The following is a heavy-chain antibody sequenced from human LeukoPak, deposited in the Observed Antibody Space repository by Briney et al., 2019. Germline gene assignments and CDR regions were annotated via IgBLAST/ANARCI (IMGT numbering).Heavy chain of an antibody. D-gene: IGHD6-13*01. Sequence: SETLSLTCAVSGYSIRSDYYWGCIRQPPGKGLEWIGSIYQSGSTHYNPSLKSRVTISIDTSKNQFSLKLSSMTAADTAVYYCARNSSWYFDYWGQGTLVTVSS. CDR1: GYSIRSDYY. CDR3: ARNSSWYFDY. J-gene: IGHJ4*02. V-gene: IGHV4-38-2*01. CDR2: IYQSGST.